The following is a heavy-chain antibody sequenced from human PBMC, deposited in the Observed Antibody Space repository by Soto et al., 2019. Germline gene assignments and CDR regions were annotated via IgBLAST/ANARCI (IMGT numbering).Heavy chain of an antibody. CDR1: GFMFSTYG. J-gene: IGHJ4*02. D-gene: IGHD2-21*02. CDR2: VSLDGTNK. CDR3: AKDKSHCWVGACKDYFDH. Sequence: QVQLVDSGGGVVQPGRSLRLSCTASGFMFSTYGMHWVRQAPGKGLEWVALVSLDGTNKYYADSVKGRFTISRDNSKNTLYLQMDSLRAEDTAVYYCAKDKSHCWVGACKDYFDHWGQGTLVTVSS. V-gene: IGHV3-30*18.